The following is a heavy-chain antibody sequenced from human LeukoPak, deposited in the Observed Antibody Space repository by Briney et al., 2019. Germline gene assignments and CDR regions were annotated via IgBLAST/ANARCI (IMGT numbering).Heavy chain of an antibody. CDR2: IYTSGST. CDR3: ARAKPKNMVRGLIMRRESRYYFGY. Sequence: SETLSLTCTVSGGSISSYYWSWIRQPAGKGLEWIGRIYTSGSTNYNPSLKSRVTMSVDTSKNQFSLKLSSVTAADTAVYYCARAKPKNMVRGLIMRRESRYYFGYWGQGTLVTVSS. CDR1: GGSISSYY. J-gene: IGHJ4*02. V-gene: IGHV4-4*07. D-gene: IGHD3-10*01.